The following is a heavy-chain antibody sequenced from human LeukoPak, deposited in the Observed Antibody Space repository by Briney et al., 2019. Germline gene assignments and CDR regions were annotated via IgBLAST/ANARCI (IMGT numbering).Heavy chain of an antibody. V-gene: IGHV3-20*04. CDR1: GFTFDDYG. CDR3: ARCPAALFFQYYCYYGLDV. J-gene: IGHJ6*02. D-gene: IGHD6-13*01. Sequence: GGSLRLSCAASGFTFDDYGMSWVRQAPGKGLEWVSGINWNGGSTGYADSVKGRFTISRDNAKNSLYLQMNSLRAEDTALYYCARCPAALFFQYYCYYGLDVWGQGTTVTVSS. CDR2: INWNGGST.